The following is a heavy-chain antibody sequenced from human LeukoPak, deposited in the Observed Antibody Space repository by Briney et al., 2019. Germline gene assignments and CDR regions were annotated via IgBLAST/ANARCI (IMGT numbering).Heavy chain of an antibody. D-gene: IGHD5-18*01. V-gene: IGHV4-30-4*01. J-gene: IGHJ4*02. CDR2: TYYSGST. Sequence: SETLSLTCTVSGGSISSGDYYWSWIRQAPGKGLEWIGYTYYSGSTYYNPSPKSRVTISVDTSVNQFSLKLSSVTAADTAVYYCARRRGYSYGNSDSWGQGTLVTVSS. CDR3: ARRRGYSYGNSDS. CDR1: GGSISSGDYY.